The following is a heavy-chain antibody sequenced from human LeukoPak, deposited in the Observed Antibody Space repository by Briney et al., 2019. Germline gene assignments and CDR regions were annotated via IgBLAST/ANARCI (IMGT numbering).Heavy chain of an antibody. V-gene: IGHV4-30-2*03. D-gene: IGHD3-22*01. CDR1: GGSTSSGSYY. CDR2: IYYSGST. CDR3: ARQGGITMIVVVPDWFDP. J-gene: IGHJ5*02. Sequence: SQTLSLTCTVSGGSTSSGSYYWSWIRQPAGKGLEWIGSIYYSGSTYYNPSLKSRVTISVDTSKNQFSLKLSSVTAADTAVYYCARQGGITMIVVVPDWFDPWGQGTLVTVSS.